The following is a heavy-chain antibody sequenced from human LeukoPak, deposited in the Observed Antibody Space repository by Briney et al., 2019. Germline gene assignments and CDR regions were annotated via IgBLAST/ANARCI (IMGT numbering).Heavy chain of an antibody. Sequence: SVKVSCKASGGTFSSYAISWVRQAPGQGLEWMGGIIPIFGTANYAQKFQGRVTITTDESTSTAYMELSSLRSEDTAVYYCANSPYCSSTRCQFLGYYFDYWGQGTLVTVSS. V-gene: IGHV1-69*05. CDR2: IIPIFGTA. CDR3: ANSPYCSSTRCQFLGYYFDY. J-gene: IGHJ4*02. D-gene: IGHD2-2*01. CDR1: GGTFSSYA.